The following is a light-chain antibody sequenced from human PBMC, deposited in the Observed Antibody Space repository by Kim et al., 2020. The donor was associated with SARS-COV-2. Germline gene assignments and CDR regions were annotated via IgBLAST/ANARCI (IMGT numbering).Light chain of an antibody. CDR3: QAWDSSTVV. Sequence: SVSPGQTASITFSGDKLGDKYAFWYQQRPGQSPVLVIYQDTKRPSGIPERFSGSNSGNTATLTIGGTQAMDEADYYCQAWDSSTVVFGGGTQLTVL. CDR2: QDT. CDR1: KLGDKY. V-gene: IGLV3-1*01. J-gene: IGLJ2*01.